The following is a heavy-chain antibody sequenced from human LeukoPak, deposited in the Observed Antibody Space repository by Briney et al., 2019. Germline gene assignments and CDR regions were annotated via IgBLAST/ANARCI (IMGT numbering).Heavy chain of an antibody. CDR3: ARLIMWGSCWIDY. D-gene: IGHD3-16*01. Sequence: ASVKVSCKASGYTFTGYYMHWVRQAPGQGLEWMGWINPNSGGTNHAQKLQGRVTMTTDTSTSTAYMELRSLRSDDTAVYYCARLIMWGSCWIDYWGQGTLVTVSS. CDR1: GYTFTGYY. J-gene: IGHJ4*02. CDR2: INPNSGGT. V-gene: IGHV1-2*02.